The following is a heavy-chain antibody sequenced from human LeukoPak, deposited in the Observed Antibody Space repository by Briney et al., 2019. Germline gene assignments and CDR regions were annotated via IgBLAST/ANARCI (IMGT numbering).Heavy chain of an antibody. CDR2: INTNTGNP. CDR1: GYTFTSYA. D-gene: IGHD5-18*01. Sequence: ASVKVSCKASGYTFTSYAMNWVRQAPGQGLEWMGWINTNTGNPTYAQGFTGRFVFSLDTSVSTAYLQISSLKAEDTAVYYCARDIRFLRGYSYGYYNWFDPWGQGTLVTVSS. V-gene: IGHV7-4-1*02. J-gene: IGHJ5*02. CDR3: ARDIRFLRGYSYGYYNWFDP.